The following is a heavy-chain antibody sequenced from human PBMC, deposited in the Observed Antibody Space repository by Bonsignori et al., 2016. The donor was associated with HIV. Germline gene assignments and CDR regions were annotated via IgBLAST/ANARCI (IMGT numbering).Heavy chain of an antibody. V-gene: IGHV5-51*01. J-gene: IGHJ1*01. CDR3: ARGGHYIDSRGSYSEHFHH. CDR2: IYPGDSDT. D-gene: IGHD3-22*01. Sequence: VRQMPGKGLEWMGIIYPGDSDTVYSPSFQGQVTISADKSISTAYLQWTSLKASDTAMYYCARGGHYIDSRGSYSEHFHHWGLGTLVTVSS.